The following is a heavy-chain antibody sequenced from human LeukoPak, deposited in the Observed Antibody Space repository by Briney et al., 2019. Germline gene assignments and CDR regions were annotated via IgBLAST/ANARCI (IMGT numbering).Heavy chain of an antibody. J-gene: IGHJ5*02. D-gene: IGHD3-9*01. CDR2: MNPNIGDT. Sequence: GASVKVSCKASGYTFTDYDINWVRQAPGQGLEWMGWMNPNIGDTGYAQKFQGRVTMTRNMSISTAYMELSSLRSEDTAVYFCARGATRSRYFGWFDPWGQGTLVTVSS. CDR3: ARGATRSRYFGWFDP. CDR1: GYTFTDYD. V-gene: IGHV1-8*01.